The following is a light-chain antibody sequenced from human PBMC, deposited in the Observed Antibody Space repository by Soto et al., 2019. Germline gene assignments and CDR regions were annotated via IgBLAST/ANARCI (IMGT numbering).Light chain of an antibody. CDR2: GAS. Sequence: EIVMTQSPATLSVSPGERVTLSCRASQSVSSNLAWYQQKPGQSPRLLIYGASTRATCIPARFSGSGSGTEFTLTISSLQSEDFAVYYCQQYINLWTFGQGTKVEIK. J-gene: IGKJ1*01. CDR3: QQYINLWT. V-gene: IGKV3-15*01. CDR1: QSVSSN.